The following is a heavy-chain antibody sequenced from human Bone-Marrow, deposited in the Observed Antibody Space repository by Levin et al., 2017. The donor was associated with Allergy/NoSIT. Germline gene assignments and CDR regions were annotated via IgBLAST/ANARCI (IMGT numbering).Heavy chain of an antibody. J-gene: IGHJ4*02. CDR1: GGSISSSGYH. CDR2: ISYRGST. D-gene: IGHD1-1*01. V-gene: IGHV4-31*03. Sequence: SETLSLTCTVSGGSISSSGYHWTWIRQYPNKGLEWIGYISYRGSTYFNPSLESRLTMSIATSVQHFSLNLTSVSAADTAIYYSARLDGYSFDAWGQGAMVTVSS. CDR3: ARLDGYSFDA.